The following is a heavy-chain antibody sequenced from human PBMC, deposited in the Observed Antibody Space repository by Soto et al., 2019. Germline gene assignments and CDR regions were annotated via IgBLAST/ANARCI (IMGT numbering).Heavy chain of an antibody. CDR1: GGSISSSNW. J-gene: IGHJ4*02. V-gene: IGHV4-4*02. D-gene: IGHD5-12*01. CDR2: IYHSGST. CDR3: ARFDLRGYSGYDS. Sequence: PSETLSLTCAVSGGSISSSNWWSWVRQPPGKGLEWIGEIYHSGSTNYNPSLKSRVTISVDKSKNQFSLKLSSVTAADTAVYYCARFDLRGYSGYDSWGQGTLVTVSS.